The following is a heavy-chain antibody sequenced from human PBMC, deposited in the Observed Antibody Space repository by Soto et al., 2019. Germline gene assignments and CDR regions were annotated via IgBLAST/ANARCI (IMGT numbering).Heavy chain of an antibody. CDR1: GFTFSSYA. CDR2: ISGSGGST. V-gene: IGHV3-23*01. CDR3: AKRLRSVPAAIPNWFDP. J-gene: IGHJ5*02. Sequence: GGSLRLSCAASGFTFSSYAMSWVRQAPGKGLEWVSAISGSGGSTYYADSVKGRFTISRDNSKNTLYLQMNSLRAEDTAVYYCAKRLRSVPAAIPNWFDPWGQGTLVTVSS. D-gene: IGHD2-2*01.